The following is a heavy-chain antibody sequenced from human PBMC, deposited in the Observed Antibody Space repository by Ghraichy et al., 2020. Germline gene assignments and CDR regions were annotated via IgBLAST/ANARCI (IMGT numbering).Heavy chain of an antibody. CDR1: GYTFTGYY. Sequence: ASVKVSCKASGYTFTGYYMHWVRQAPGQGLEWMGWINPNSGGTNYAQKFQGRVTMTRDTSISTAYMELSRLRSDDTAVYYCARETTRPRISIFGVVRDAFDIWGQGTMVTVSS. V-gene: IGHV1-2*02. J-gene: IGHJ3*02. D-gene: IGHD3-3*01. CDR3: ARETTRPRISIFGVVRDAFDI. CDR2: INPNSGGT.